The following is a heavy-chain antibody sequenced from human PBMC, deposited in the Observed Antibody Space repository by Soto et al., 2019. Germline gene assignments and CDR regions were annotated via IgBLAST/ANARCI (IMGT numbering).Heavy chain of an antibody. J-gene: IGHJ4*02. V-gene: IGHV4-39*01. Sequence: QLQLQESGPGLVRPSETLSLTCSVSGGSISSNNYYWGWIRQPPGKGLEWIGSIYYSGSTYYNRSLKSRVTISVDTSKNQFSLKLSSVTAADTAVYYCARTTLLDYYDCSGYLWGQGTLVTVSS. CDR3: ARTTLLDYYDCSGYL. CDR2: IYYSGST. CDR1: GGSISSNNYY. D-gene: IGHD3-22*01.